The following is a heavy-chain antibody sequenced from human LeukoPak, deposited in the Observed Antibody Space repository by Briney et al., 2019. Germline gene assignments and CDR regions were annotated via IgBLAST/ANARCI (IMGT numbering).Heavy chain of an antibody. CDR1: GFTFSSYG. CDR2: ISGSGGST. V-gene: IGHV3-23*01. Sequence: PGGSLRLSCAASGFTFSSYGMSWVRQAPGKGLEWVSAISGSGGSTYYADAVKGRFTISRDNSKDRLYLLMNRLRVEDTAIYYCAKDGFLAATVTDWGQGTLVTVSS. CDR3: AKDGFLAATVTD. J-gene: IGHJ4*02. D-gene: IGHD4-17*01.